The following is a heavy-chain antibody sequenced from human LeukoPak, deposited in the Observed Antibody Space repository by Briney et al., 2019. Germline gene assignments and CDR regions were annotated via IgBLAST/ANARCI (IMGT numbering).Heavy chain of an antibody. CDR1: GYIFNSYA. D-gene: IGHD5-18*01. CDR3: ARGYSYGSPSEAYYFDY. CDR2: INTKTGNP. J-gene: IGHJ4*02. Sequence: RASVTVSCKASGYIFNSYAMNWVRQAPGQGLEWMGWINTKTGNPTYAQGFTGRFVFSLDTSVSTAYLQISSLKAEDTAVYYCARGYSYGSPSEAYYFDYWGQGTLVTVSS. V-gene: IGHV7-4-1*02.